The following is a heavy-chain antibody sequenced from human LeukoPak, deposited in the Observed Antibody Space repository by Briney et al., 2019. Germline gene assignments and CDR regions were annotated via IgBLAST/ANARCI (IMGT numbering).Heavy chain of an antibody. D-gene: IGHD2-8*02. J-gene: IGHJ4*02. Sequence: PGGSLRLSCAAYGFTFSSFSMNWVRQAPGKGLEWVSYISSSSNTIYYADSVKGRFTISRDNAKNSLYLQMNSQRDADTAVYYCARGGNTGFDYWGQGTLVTVSS. CDR3: ARGGNTGFDY. V-gene: IGHV3-48*02. CDR2: ISSSSNTI. CDR1: GFTFSSFS.